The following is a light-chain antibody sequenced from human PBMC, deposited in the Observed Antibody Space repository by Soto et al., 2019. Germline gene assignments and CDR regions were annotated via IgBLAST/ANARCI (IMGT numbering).Light chain of an antibody. J-gene: IGLJ1*01. Sequence: SALTQPASVSGSPGQSITISCTGTSSDVGGYNYVSWYQQHPGKAPKLIIYEVSNRPSGVSNRFSCSKSGNTASLTISGLQDEDEADYYCNSYTSKSTGVFGTGTKVTVL. CDR2: EVS. V-gene: IGLV2-14*01. CDR1: SSDVGGYNY. CDR3: NSYTSKSTGV.